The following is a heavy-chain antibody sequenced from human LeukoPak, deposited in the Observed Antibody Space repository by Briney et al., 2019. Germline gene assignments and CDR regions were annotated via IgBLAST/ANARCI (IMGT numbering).Heavy chain of an antibody. J-gene: IGHJ5*02. V-gene: IGHV4-59*13. CDR2: INYSGST. CDR1: GGPNSSYY. Sequence: PSETLSLXCTVSGGPNSSYYWLWIRQPPGKALEWIGHINYSGSTNYNPSLKSRVTISVDTSKNQFSLKLSSVTAADTAVYYCARDIYCSGGSCTWFDPWGQGTLVTVSS. CDR3: ARDIYCSGGSCTWFDP. D-gene: IGHD2-15*01.